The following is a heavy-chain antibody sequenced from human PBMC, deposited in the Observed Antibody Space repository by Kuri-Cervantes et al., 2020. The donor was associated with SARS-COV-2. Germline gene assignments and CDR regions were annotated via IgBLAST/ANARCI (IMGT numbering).Heavy chain of an antibody. V-gene: IGHV4-39*01. CDR3: VGIWSNYRFDY. J-gene: IGHJ4*02. CDR1: GGSISSSSYY. Sequence: ESLKISCTVSGGSISSSSYYWGWIRQPPGKGLEWIGSIYYSGSTNYKPSLKSRVTISVDTSKNQLSLKLTSVTAADTAVYFCVGIWSNYRFDYWGQGTLVTVSS. CDR2: IYYSGST. D-gene: IGHD3-3*01.